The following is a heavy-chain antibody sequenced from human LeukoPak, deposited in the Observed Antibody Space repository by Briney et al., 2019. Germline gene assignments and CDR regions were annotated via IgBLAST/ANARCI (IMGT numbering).Heavy chain of an antibody. CDR3: ARGRRGYSRAFDY. CDR1: GGSFSGYY. V-gene: IGHV4-34*01. D-gene: IGHD5-18*01. J-gene: IGHJ4*02. CDR2: INHSRST. Sequence: SETLSLTCAVYGGSFSGYYWSWIRQPPGKGLEWIGEINHSRSTNYNPSLKSRVTISVDTSKNQFSLKLSSVTAADTAVYYCARGRRGYSRAFDYWGQGTLVTVSS.